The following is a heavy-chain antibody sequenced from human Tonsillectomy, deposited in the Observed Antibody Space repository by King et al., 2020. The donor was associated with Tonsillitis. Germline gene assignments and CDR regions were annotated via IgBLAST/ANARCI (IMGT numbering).Heavy chain of an antibody. J-gene: IGHJ3*02. CDR1: CFSFSSYW. V-gene: IGHV3-7*03. CDR2: IKQEGIEK. Sequence: VQLVESGGGLFQPGGSLRLSCAPSCFSFSSYWMSWVRQAPGTGLEWGANIKQEGIEKYFVYSGKVRLTISRDNAKNSQYLQMSSLRAEDTAVYYCARDVVGQGSLGAFDIWGQGTMVTVSS. CDR3: ARDVVGQGSLGAFDI. D-gene: IGHD3-16*01.